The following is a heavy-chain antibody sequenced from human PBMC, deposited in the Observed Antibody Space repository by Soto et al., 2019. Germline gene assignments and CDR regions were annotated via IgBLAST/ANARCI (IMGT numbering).Heavy chain of an antibody. Sequence: TETLSLTCTVSGGSITSRHYYWGWNRQPPGKGLELVGRIYSGGNTYYNPSLRSRLTIFVDTAKNLISLKLSSVTAADSAIYYCASRTTTTWIDXWGLATQVTVSX. J-gene: IGHJ4*02. D-gene: IGHD2-2*01. CDR1: GGSITSRHYY. V-gene: IGHV4-39*01. CDR3: ASRTTTTWIDX. CDR2: IYSGGNT.